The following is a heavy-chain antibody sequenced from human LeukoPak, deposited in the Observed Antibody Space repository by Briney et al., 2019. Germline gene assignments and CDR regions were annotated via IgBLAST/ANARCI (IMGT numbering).Heavy chain of an antibody. CDR2: ISGSGGST. CDR1: GFTFSSYG. Sequence: GGSLRLSCAASGFTFSSYGTSWVRQAPGKGLEWVSAISGSGGSTYYADSVKGRFTISRDNSKNTLYPQMNSLRAEDTAVYYCAKYWDNDYDIPPDWGQGTLVTVSS. V-gene: IGHV3-23*01. CDR3: AKYWDNDYDIPPD. J-gene: IGHJ4*02. D-gene: IGHD3-22*01.